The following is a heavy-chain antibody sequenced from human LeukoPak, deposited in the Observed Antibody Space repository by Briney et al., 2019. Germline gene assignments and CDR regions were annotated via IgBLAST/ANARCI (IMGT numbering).Heavy chain of an antibody. V-gene: IGHV3-7*01. CDR2: IKQDGSEK. D-gene: IGHD5-24*01. CDR1: GFTFSRSW. CDR3: AVITSGY. Sequence: PGGSLRLSCAASGFTFSRSWMNWVRQAPGKGLEWVANIKQDGSEKYYVDSVKGRFTISRDNAKNSLYLQMNSLRVEDTAVYYCAVITSGYWGQGTLVTVSS. J-gene: IGHJ4*02.